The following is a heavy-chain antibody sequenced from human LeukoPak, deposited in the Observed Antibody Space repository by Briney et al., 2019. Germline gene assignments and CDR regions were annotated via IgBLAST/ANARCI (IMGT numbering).Heavy chain of an antibody. J-gene: IGHJ4*02. Sequence: SSETLSLTCAVSGGSISSGGYSCSWIRQPPGKGLEWIGYIYHSGSTYYNPSLKSRVTISVDRSKNQFSLKLSSVTAADTAVYYCARLVAATGNFDYWGQGTLVTVSS. CDR3: ARLVAATGNFDY. CDR1: GGSISSGGYS. V-gene: IGHV4-30-2*01. CDR2: IYHSGST. D-gene: IGHD6-13*01.